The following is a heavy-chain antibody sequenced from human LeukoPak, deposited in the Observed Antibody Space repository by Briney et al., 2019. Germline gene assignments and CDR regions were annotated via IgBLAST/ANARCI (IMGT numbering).Heavy chain of an antibody. J-gene: IGHJ4*02. Sequence: ASVKVSCKASGYTFTSYYMHWVRQAPGQGLEWMGIINPSVASTSYAQKFQGRVTMTRDMSTATVYMELSSLEFEDTAVYYCARVNLIAAAGTDFDYWGQGTLVTVSS. CDR2: INPSVAST. D-gene: IGHD6-13*01. CDR1: GYTFTSYY. V-gene: IGHV1-46*01. CDR3: ARVNLIAAAGTDFDY.